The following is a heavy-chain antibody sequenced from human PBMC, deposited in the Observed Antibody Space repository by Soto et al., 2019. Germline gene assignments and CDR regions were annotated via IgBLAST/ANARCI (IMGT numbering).Heavy chain of an antibody. CDR3: ARHPGIAAHFDF. CDR2: IYYRGSA. J-gene: IGHJ4*02. Sequence: SETLSLTCSVSGGSISSSGHYWGWIRQSPGKGLDWIGSIYYRGSAYYNPSLKSRVTISVDTSKNQFSLKLRSVTAADTSVYYCARHPGIAAHFDFWGQGTLVTVSS. D-gene: IGHD6-13*01. V-gene: IGHV4-39*01. CDR1: GGSISSSGHY.